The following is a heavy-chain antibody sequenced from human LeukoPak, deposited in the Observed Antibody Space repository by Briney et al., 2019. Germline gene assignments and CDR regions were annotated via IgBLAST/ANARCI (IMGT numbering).Heavy chain of an antibody. CDR1: GFTFSSYG. CDR2: ISRSGSTR. CDR3: ARDRGAGDIYFDY. J-gene: IGHJ4*02. Sequence: GGSLRLSCAASGFTFSSYGMNWVRQAPGKGLEWISYISRSGSTRYYADSVKGRFTISRDNAKNSLYLQMNSLGAEDTAVYYCARDRGAGDIYFDYWGQGTMVTVPS. D-gene: IGHD2-21*02. V-gene: IGHV3-48*03.